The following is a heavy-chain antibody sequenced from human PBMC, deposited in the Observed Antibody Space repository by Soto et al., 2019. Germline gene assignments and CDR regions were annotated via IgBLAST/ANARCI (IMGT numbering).Heavy chain of an antibody. D-gene: IGHD1-26*01. CDR2: ISYDGSNK. CDR1: GFTFSSYG. V-gene: IGHV3-30*18. CDR3: AKMAVGATGGNDY. Sequence: QVQLVESGGGVVQPGRSLRLSCAASGFTFSSYGMHWVRQAPGKGLEWVAVISYDGSNKYYADSVKGRFTISRDNSKNTLYLQMNSLRAEYTAVYYCAKMAVGATGGNDYWGQGTLVTVSS. J-gene: IGHJ4*02.